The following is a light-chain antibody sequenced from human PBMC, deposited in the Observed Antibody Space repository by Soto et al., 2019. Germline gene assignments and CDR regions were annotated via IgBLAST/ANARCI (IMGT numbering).Light chain of an antibody. CDR3: QQHNNWPDT. CDR2: GTS. CDR1: QSVTSN. J-gene: IGKJ4*01. V-gene: IGKV3-15*01. Sequence: EIVMTQSPATLSVSPGERATLSCRASQSVTSNLAWYQQKPGQAPRLLIYGTSTRATGIPARFSGSGSGTEFTLTISSLQSEDFAVYYCQQHNNWPDTFGGGTKVDI.